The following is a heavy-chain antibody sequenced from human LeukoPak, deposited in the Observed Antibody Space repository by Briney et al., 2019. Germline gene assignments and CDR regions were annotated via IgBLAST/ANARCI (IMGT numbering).Heavy chain of an antibody. CDR3: ARDLAVAGTGDY. Sequence: GASVTVSFKASGGTFSSYAISWVRQAPGQGLEWMGGIIPIFGTANYAQKFQGRVTITADESTSTAYMELSSLRSEDTAVYYCARDLAVAGTGDYWGQGTPVTVSS. D-gene: IGHD6-19*01. V-gene: IGHV1-69*13. J-gene: IGHJ4*02. CDR1: GGTFSSYA. CDR2: IIPIFGTA.